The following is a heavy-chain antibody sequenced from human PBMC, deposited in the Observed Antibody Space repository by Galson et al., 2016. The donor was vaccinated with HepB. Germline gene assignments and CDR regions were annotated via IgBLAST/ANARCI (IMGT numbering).Heavy chain of an antibody. D-gene: IGHD1-1*01. V-gene: IGHV5-10-1*01. CDR1: GYSFTSYW. Sequence: QSGAEVKKPGESLRISCKGSGYSFTSYWITWVRQMPGKGLEWMGRIEPSDSYTNYSQSFQGHVTISGDKSNSTAYLQWIRLKASDTAMYYCARQSDNASPRIDYWGQGTLVTVFS. CDR3: ARQSDNASPRIDY. CDR2: IEPSDSYT. J-gene: IGHJ4*02.